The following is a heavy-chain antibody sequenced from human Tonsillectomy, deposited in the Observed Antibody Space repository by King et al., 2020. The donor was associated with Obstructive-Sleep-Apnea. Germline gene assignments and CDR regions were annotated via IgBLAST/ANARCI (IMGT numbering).Heavy chain of an antibody. J-gene: IGHJ5*02. CDR3: AKDFSMIVGKGWFDP. Sequence: VQLVESGGALVQPGGSLRLSCAASGFTFRSYAMSWVRQAPGKGLEWVSAIGASGGSTYYTDSVKGRFTISRDNSKNTLYLQMNRLRAEDTAEYYCAKDFSMIVGKGWFDPWGQGTLVTVSS. V-gene: IGHV3-23*04. CDR2: IGASGGST. D-gene: IGHD3-22*01. CDR1: GFTFRSYA.